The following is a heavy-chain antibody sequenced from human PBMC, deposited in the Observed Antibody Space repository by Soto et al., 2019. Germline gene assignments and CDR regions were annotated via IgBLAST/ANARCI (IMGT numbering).Heavy chain of an antibody. CDR1: GSSISTYY. J-gene: IGHJ5*02. CDR2: VFYGGGT. Sequence: SETLSLTCIVSGSSISTYYWTWIRQPPGKGLEWIGHVFYGGGTKYNPSLKSRVTISAADGSKAQVSLTLSSVTAADTAVYYCARESGFCGPRCYRNNWFDPWGQGILVTVSS. CDR3: ARESGFCGPRCYRNNWFDP. D-gene: IGHD2-2*02. V-gene: IGHV4-59*01.